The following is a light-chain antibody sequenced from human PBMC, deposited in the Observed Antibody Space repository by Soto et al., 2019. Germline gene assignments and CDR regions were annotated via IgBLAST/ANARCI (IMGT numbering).Light chain of an antibody. CDR1: SSDVGVSRS. CDR3: CSYEGRFF. CDR2: DVT. V-gene: IGLV2-11*01. J-gene: IGLJ1*01. Sequence: VLTQPRSVSVSPGQSVTIPCTGTSSDVGVSRSVSWYQQHPGKAPKLIISDVTKRPSGVPYRFSGSKSGNTASLTISGLQAADEADYYCCSYEGRFFFGTGTKVTVL.